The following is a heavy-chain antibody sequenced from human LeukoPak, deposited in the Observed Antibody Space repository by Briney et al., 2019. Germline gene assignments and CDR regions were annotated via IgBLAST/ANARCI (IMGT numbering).Heavy chain of an antibody. Sequence: PSETLSLTCTVSGGSISSYYWSWIRQPPGKGLEWIGYIYDSGSTNYNPSLKSRVTISVDKSKNQFSLKLSSVTAADTAVYYCARASYDYDFWSGYYGPGNMDVWGKGTTVTVSS. J-gene: IGHJ6*03. D-gene: IGHD3-3*01. V-gene: IGHV4-59*12. CDR1: GGSISSYY. CDR2: IYDSGST. CDR3: ARASYDYDFWSGYYGPGNMDV.